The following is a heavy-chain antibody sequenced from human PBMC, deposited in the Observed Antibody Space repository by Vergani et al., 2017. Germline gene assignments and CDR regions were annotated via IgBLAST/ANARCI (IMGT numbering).Heavy chain of an antibody. J-gene: IGHJ3*02. CDR3: ARIHDYFSWGPDAFDI. V-gene: IGHV2-26*01. CDR1: GFSLSNARMG. D-gene: IGHD3-16*01. CDR2: IFSNDEK. Sequence: QVTLQESGPVLVKPTETLTLTCTVSGFSLSNARMGVSWIRQPPGKALEWLAHIFSNDEKSYSTSLNSRLTIYKDTPKSQVFLTMTNMDPVDTATYYCARIHDYFSWGPDAFDIWGQGTMVTVSS.